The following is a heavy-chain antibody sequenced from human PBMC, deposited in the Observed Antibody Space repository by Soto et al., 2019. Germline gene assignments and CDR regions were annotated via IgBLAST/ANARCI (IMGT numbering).Heavy chain of an antibody. CDR2: ISAYNGNT. D-gene: IGHD5-12*01. Sequence: QVQLVQSGAEVKKPGASVKVSCKASGYTFTSYGISWVRQAPGQGLEWMGWISAYNGNTNYAQKLQGRVTMTTDTSTSTAYRELRSLRSDDTAVYYCARIKGRDGYNRYGAVSDYWGQGTLVTVSS. J-gene: IGHJ4*02. CDR3: ARIKGRDGYNRYGAVSDY. CDR1: GYTFTSYG. V-gene: IGHV1-18*01.